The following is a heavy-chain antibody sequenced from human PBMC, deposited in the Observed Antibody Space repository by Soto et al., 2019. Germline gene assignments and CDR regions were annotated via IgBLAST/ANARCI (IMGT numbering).Heavy chain of an antibody. CDR1: GYTFTSYG. CDR3: ARGGYSGYDYAFDI. CDR2: ISAYNGNT. Sequence: ASVKVSCKASGYTFTSYGISWVRQAPGQGLEWMGWISAYNGNTNYAQKLQGRVTMTTVTSTSTAYIELRSLRSDDTAVYFCARGGYSGYDYAFDIWGQGTMVTVSS. V-gene: IGHV1-18*01. J-gene: IGHJ3*02. D-gene: IGHD5-12*01.